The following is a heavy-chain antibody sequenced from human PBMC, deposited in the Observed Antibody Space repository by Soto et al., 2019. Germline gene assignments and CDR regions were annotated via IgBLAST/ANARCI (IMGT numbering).Heavy chain of an antibody. D-gene: IGHD3-16*02. CDR3: ARDRDMITFGGVIVIPGFDI. Sequence: ASVKVSCKASGYTFTSYGISWVRQAPGQGLEWMGWISAYNGNTNYAQKLQGRVTMTTDTSTSTAYMELRSLRSDDTAVYYCARDRDMITFGGVIVIPGFDIWGQGTMVT. J-gene: IGHJ3*02. CDR2: ISAYNGNT. CDR1: GYTFTSYG. V-gene: IGHV1-18*01.